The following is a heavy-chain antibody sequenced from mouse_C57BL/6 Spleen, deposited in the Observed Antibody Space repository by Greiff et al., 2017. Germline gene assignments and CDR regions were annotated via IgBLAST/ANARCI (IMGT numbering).Heavy chain of an antibody. CDR1: GYTFTSYW. J-gene: IGHJ4*01. CDR3: AMGTTVGSSMDY. CDR2: IDPSDSET. D-gene: IGHD1-1*01. Sequence: QVQLQQSGAELVRPGSSVKLSCKASGYTFTSYWMHWVKQRPIQGLEWIGNIDPSDSETHYNQKFKDKATLPVDKSSSTAYMQLSSLTSEDSAVYYCAMGTTVGSSMDYWGQGTSVTVSS. V-gene: IGHV1-52*01.